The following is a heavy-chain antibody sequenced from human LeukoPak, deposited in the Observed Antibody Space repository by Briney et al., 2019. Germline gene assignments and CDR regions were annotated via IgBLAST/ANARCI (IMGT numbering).Heavy chain of an antibody. CDR2: ISSSSSTI. CDR3: ARGGSYLSAFDI. Sequence: PGGSLRLSCAASGFTFSSYSMNWVRQAPGKGLEWVSYISSSSSTIYYADSVKGRFTISRDNSKNTLYLQMNSLRAEDTAVYYCARGGSYLSAFDIWGQGTMVTVSS. V-gene: IGHV3-48*01. J-gene: IGHJ3*02. D-gene: IGHD1-26*01. CDR1: GFTFSSYS.